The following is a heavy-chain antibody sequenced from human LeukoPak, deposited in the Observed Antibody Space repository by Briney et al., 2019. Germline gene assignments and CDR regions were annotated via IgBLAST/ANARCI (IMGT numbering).Heavy chain of an antibody. D-gene: IGHD6-19*01. Sequence: GGSLRLSCAASGFTFSDYYMSWIRQAPGKGLEWVSYISSSSSYTNYADSVKGRFTISRDNAKNSLYLQMNSLRAEDTAVYYCARDPSSGGWFDPWGQGTLVTVSS. V-gene: IGHV3-11*06. CDR2: ISSSSSYT. CDR1: GFTFSDYY. CDR3: ARDPSSGGWFDP. J-gene: IGHJ5*02.